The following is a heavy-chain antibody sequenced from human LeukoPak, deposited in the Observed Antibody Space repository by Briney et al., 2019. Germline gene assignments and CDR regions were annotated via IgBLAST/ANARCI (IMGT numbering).Heavy chain of an antibody. CDR1: GSTFSSYA. CDR3: AKDLGFGDFDY. CDR2: ISGSGGST. D-gene: IGHD3-10*01. Sequence: GGSLRLSCAASGSTFSSYAMSCVRQAPGKGLEWVSAISGSGGSTYYADSVKGRFTISRDNSKNTLYLQMNSLRAEDTAVYYCAKDLGFGDFDYWGQGTLVTVSS. J-gene: IGHJ4*02. V-gene: IGHV3-23*01.